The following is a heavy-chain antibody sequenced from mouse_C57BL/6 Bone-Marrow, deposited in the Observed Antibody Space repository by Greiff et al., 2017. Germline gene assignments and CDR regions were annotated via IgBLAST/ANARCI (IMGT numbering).Heavy chain of an antibody. CDR1: GYAFSSYW. Sequence: VQLQQSGAELVKPGASVKISCKASGYAFSSYWMNWVKQRPGKGLEWIGQIYPGDGDTNYNGKFKGKATLTAAKSSSTAYMQLSSLTSEDSAVYICAKPYAGSSHFDNWGQGTTLTVSS. CDR3: AKPYAGSSHFDN. V-gene: IGHV1-80*01. J-gene: IGHJ2*01. D-gene: IGHD1-1*01. CDR2: IYPGDGDT.